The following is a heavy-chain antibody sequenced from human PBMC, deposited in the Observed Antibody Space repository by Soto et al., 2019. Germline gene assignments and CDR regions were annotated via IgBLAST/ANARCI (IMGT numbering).Heavy chain of an antibody. D-gene: IGHD3-22*01. CDR3: ARDPNGYYYDSSGYLNFDY. Sequence: ASVKVSCKASGFTFTNYGISWVRQAPGQGVEWMGWISAYNGNTNYAQKLQGRVTMTTDTSTSTAYMELRSLRSDDTAVYYCARDPNGYYYDSSGYLNFDYWGQGTLVTVSS. CDR2: ISAYNGNT. CDR1: GFTFTNYG. J-gene: IGHJ4*02. V-gene: IGHV1-18*01.